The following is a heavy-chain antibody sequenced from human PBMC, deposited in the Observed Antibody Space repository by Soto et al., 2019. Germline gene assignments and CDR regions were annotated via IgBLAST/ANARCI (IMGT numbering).Heavy chain of an antibody. CDR1: GFTFSAFG. CDR3: AKDFKISGGHYGSLNYYYGMDV. J-gene: IGHJ6*02. V-gene: IGHV3-30*18. D-gene: IGHD3-10*01. CDR2: ISYDGILK. Sequence: QVHLVESGGGVVQPGRSLRLSCEASGFTFSAFGMHWVRQAPGKGLEWVAIISYDGILKYYADSVKGRFTISRDTSKRGVYLQKNSLETGDTAVYYCAKDFKISGGHYGSLNYYYGMDVWGQGTTVTVSS.